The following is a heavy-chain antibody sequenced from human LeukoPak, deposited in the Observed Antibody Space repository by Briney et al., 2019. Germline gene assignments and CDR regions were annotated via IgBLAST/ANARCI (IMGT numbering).Heavy chain of an antibody. D-gene: IGHD3-22*01. V-gene: IGHV1-2*02. J-gene: IGHJ4*02. CDR2: INPNSGGT. Sequence: GASVTVSCKASGYTFTGYYMHWVRQAPGQGLEWMGWINPNSGGTNYAQKFQGRVTMTRDTSISTAYMELSRLRSDDTAVYYCARGSPYYYGSSGYYHDYWGQGTLVTVSS. CDR3: ARGSPYYYGSSGYYHDY. CDR1: GYTFTGYY.